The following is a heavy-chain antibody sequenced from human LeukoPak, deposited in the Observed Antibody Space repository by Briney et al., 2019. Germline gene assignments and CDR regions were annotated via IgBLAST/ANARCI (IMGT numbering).Heavy chain of an antibody. CDR2: IRYDGSNK. CDR3: ARVPNYGSGSGFDP. J-gene: IGHJ5*02. CDR1: GFTFSSYG. D-gene: IGHD3-10*01. Sequence: PGGSLRLSCAASGFTFSSYGMHWVRQAPGKGLEWVAFIRYDGSNKYYADSVKGRFTISRDNSKNTLYLQMNSLRAEDTAVYYCARVPNYGSGSGFDPWGQGTLVTVSS. V-gene: IGHV3-30*02.